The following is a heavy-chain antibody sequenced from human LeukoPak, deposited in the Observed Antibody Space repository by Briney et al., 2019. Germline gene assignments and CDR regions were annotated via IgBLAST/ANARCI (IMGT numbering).Heavy chain of an antibody. CDR1: GFIFSDYY. D-gene: IGHD1-26*01. V-gene: IGHV3-11*05. Sequence: GGSLRLSCAASGFIFSDYYMNWIRQAPGKGLEWVSYISSSSSYTNYADSVKGRFTISRDNAKNSLYLQMNSLRAEDTAVYYCARGVDLVGELDFWGQETLVTVPS. CDR3: ARGVDLVGELDF. J-gene: IGHJ4*02. CDR2: ISSSSSYT.